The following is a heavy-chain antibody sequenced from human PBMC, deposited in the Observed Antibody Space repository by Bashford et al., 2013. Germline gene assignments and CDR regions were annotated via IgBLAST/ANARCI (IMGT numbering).Heavy chain of an antibody. CDR1: GFTFSRYW. CDR3: AREDRSWPPVWYLDV. D-gene: IGHD3-10*01. J-gene: IGHJ2*01. CDR2: INNEGDST. V-gene: IGHV3-74*03. Sequence: GSLRLSCVASGFTFSRYWMHWVRQSPGKGLVWVSRINNEGDSTTYADSVDGRFTVSRDNAKNILYLQMNSLKVEDTAVYYCAREDRSWPPVWYLDVWGRGTLVTVSS.